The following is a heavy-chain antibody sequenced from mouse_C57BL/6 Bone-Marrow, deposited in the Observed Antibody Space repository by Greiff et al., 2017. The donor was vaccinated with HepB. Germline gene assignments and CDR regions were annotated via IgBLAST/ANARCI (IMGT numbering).Heavy chain of an antibody. V-gene: IGHV1-72*01. CDR2: IDPNSGGT. Sequence: QVQLQQPGAELVKPGASVKLSCKASGYTFTSYWMHWVQQRPGRGLEWIGRIDPNSGGTKYNEKFKSKATLTVDKPSSTAYMQLSSLTSEDSAVYNCARFITTVVEDAMDYWGQGTSVTVSS. CDR1: GYTFTSYW. J-gene: IGHJ4*01. CDR3: ARFITTVVEDAMDY. D-gene: IGHD1-1*01.